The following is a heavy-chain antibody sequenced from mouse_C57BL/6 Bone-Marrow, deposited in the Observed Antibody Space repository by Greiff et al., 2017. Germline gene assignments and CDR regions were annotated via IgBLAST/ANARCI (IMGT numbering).Heavy chain of an antibody. J-gene: IGHJ1*03. CDR2: IYPGDGDT. Sequence: QVQLQQSGPELVKPGASVKISCKASGYAFSSSWMNWVKQRPGKGLEWIGRIYPGDGDTNYNGKFKGKATLTADKSSSTAYMQLSSLTSEDSAVYFCARRPPYDGYWYFDVWGTGTTVTVSS. CDR3: ARRPPYDGYWYFDV. CDR1: GYAFSSSW. V-gene: IGHV1-82*01. D-gene: IGHD2-3*01.